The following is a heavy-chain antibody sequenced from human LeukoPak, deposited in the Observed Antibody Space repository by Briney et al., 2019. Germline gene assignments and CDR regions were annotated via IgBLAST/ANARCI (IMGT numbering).Heavy chain of an antibody. Sequence: GGSLRLSCAASGFTFDDYGMSWVRQTPGKGLEWVSGIDWNGGTTAYADSVKGRFTSSRDNAKNSLYLQMNSLRAEDTALYYCARDCRSGCSYWGQGTLVTVPS. J-gene: IGHJ4*02. D-gene: IGHD2-15*01. CDR2: IDWNGGTT. CDR1: GFTFDDYG. V-gene: IGHV3-20*04. CDR3: ARDCRSGCSY.